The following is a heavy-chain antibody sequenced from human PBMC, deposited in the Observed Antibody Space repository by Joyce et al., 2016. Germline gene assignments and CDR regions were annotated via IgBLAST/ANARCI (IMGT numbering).Heavy chain of an antibody. D-gene: IGHD2-2*01. CDR2: INSDDSRI. Sequence: EVQLVESGGGLVQPGGSLRLSCAASGIIFSNKEMKWVSQAPGKGLEWVSSINSDDSRIHYADSVRGRFTISRDNARNSLYLEMNSLRVEDTAIYYCTTPSCANWGQGSLVTVSS. CDR1: GIIFSNKE. CDR3: TTPSCAN. V-gene: IGHV3-48*03. J-gene: IGHJ4*02.